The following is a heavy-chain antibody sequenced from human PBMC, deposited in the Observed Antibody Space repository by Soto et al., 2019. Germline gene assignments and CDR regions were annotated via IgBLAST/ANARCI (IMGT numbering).Heavy chain of an antibody. CDR1: GFTFSSYG. J-gene: IGHJ4*02. V-gene: IGHV3-30*18. Sequence: GGSLRLSCAASGFTFSSYGMHWVRQAPGKGLEWVAVISYDGSNKYYADSVKGRFTISRDNSKNTLYLRMNSLRAEDTAVYYCAKLLDSSGITGTIGLGFDYWGQGTLVTVSS. D-gene: IGHD1-7*01. CDR3: AKLLDSSGITGTIGLGFDY. CDR2: ISYDGSNK.